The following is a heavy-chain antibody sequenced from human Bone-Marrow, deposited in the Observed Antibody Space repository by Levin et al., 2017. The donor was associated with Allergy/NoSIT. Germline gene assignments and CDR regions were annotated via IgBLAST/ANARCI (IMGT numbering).Heavy chain of an antibody. Sequence: GESLKISCKASGYTFTDYYVHWVRQAPGHGLEWMGWINPHTGGIHDALKFQGRITLTRDTSIGTAYLELTRLTSDDTGFYYCEREPLIGIGSPDNHYAMDVWGQGTTVIVSS. J-gene: IGHJ6*02. CDR3: EREPLIGIGSPDNHYAMDV. CDR1: GYTFTDYY. D-gene: IGHD2/OR15-2a*01. CDR2: INPHTGGI. V-gene: IGHV1-2*02.